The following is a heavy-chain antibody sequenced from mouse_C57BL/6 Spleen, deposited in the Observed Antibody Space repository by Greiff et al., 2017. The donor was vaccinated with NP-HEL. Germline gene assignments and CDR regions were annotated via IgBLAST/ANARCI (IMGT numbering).Heavy chain of an antibody. V-gene: IGHV5-15*01. CDR2: ISNLAYSI. CDR3: ARQGDYYGSSPHWYFDV. J-gene: IGHJ1*03. Sequence: EVHLVESGGGLVQPGGSLKLSCAASGFTFSDYGMAWVRQAPRKGPEWVAFISNLAYSIYYADTVTGRFTISRANAKNTLYLEMSSLRSEDTAMYYCARQGDYYGSSPHWYFDVWGTGTTVTVSS. D-gene: IGHD1-1*01. CDR1: GFTFSDYG.